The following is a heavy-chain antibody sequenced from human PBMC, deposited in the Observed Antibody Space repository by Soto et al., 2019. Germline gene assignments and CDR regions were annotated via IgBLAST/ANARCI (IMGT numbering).Heavy chain of an antibody. Sequence: SETLSLTWTVSGGSISSGVYYWGWIRQPPGKGLEWIGSIYYSGSTYYNPSLKSRVTISVDTSKNQFSLKLSSVTAADTAVYYCARAMRWSYDDSSGLDYWGQGTLVTVSS. V-gene: IGHV4-39*01. D-gene: IGHD3-22*01. CDR2: IYYSGST. CDR3: ARAMRWSYDDSSGLDY. CDR1: GGSISSGVYY. J-gene: IGHJ4*02.